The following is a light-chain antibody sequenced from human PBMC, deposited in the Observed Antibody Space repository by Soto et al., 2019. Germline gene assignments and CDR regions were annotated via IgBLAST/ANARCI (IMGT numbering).Light chain of an antibody. CDR2: AAS. CDR1: PSISNY. CDR3: QQSHSTLLT. J-gene: IGKJ4*01. Sequence: DIQMTQSPSSLSASVGDRVTITCRASPSISNYLHWYQQKPGKAPKLLIYAASSLKNRVPTRFNGSGSGPDFTLTISSLQPEDFATYYCQQSHSTLLTFGGGTKVEIK. V-gene: IGKV1-39*01.